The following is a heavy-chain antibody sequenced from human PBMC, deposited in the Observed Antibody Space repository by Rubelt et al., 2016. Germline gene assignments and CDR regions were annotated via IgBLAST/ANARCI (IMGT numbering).Heavy chain of an antibody. CDR3: ARGRDGDRMGC. V-gene: IGHV4-39*07. D-gene: IGHD4-17*01. J-gene: IGHJ4*02. CDR1: GGSISSSSHY. Sequence: QLQLQESGPGLVKPSETLSLTCTVSGGSISSSSHYWSWIRQPPGKGLEWIGEINHSGSTYYNPSLKSRVTISVDTSKNQFSLKLSPVTAADTAVYYCARGRDGDRMGCWGQGTLVTVSS. CDR2: INHSGST.